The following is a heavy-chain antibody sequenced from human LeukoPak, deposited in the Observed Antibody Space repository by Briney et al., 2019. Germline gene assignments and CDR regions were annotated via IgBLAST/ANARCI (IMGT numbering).Heavy chain of an antibody. J-gene: IGHJ6*02. CDR1: GGSISSYY. CDR3: ARDGGKGGMDV. D-gene: IGHD3-16*01. CDR2: ISYSGRT. Sequence: SVTLSLTCTVSGGSISSYYWGWIRQPPGKGLEWIGYISYSGRTNYNPSLKSRVTISVDTSKNQFSLKLSSVTAADTAVYYCARDGGKGGMDVWGQGTTVTVSS. V-gene: IGHV4-59*01.